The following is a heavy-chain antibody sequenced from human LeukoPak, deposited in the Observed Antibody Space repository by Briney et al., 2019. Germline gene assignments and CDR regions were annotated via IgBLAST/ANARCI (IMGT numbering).Heavy chain of an antibody. V-gene: IGHV4-39*01. J-gene: IGHJ4*02. Sequence: SETLSLTCTVSGGSISSSSYYWGWIRQPPGKGLEWIGSIYYSGSTYYNPSLKSRVTISVDTSKNQFSLKLSSVTAADTAVYYCASYLPFGVLQTFDYWGQGTLVTVSS. CDR3: ASYLPFGVLQTFDY. CDR2: IYYSGST. CDR1: GGSISSSSYY. D-gene: IGHD3-3*01.